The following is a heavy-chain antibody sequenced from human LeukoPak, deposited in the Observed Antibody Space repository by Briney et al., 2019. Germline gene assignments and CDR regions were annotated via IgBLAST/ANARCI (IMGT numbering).Heavy chain of an antibody. CDR2: IKQDGSEK. D-gene: IGHD2-21*02. J-gene: IGHJ6*03. V-gene: IGHV3-7*01. Sequence: GGSLRLSCAASGFTFSSYWMSWVRQAPGKGLEWVANIKQDGSEKYYVDSVKGRFTISRDNAKNSLYLQMNGLRAEDTAVYYCARYGGDSYYYYYMDVWGKGTTVTVSS. CDR3: ARYGGDSYYYYYMDV. CDR1: GFTFSSYW.